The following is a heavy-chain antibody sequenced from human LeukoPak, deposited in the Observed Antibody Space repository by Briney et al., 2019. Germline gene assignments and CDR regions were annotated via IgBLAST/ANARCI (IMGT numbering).Heavy chain of an antibody. CDR1: GFTFGSYW. CDR2: ISGSGGST. J-gene: IGHJ4*02. Sequence: GGSLRLSCAASGFTFGSYWMSWVRQAPGKGLEWVSAISGSGGSTYYADSVKGRFTISRDNSKNTLYLQMNSLRAEDTAVYYCAKSSQRRGSYSSARGFGYWGQGTLVTVSS. D-gene: IGHD1-26*01. V-gene: IGHV3-23*01. CDR3: AKSSQRRGSYSSARGFGY.